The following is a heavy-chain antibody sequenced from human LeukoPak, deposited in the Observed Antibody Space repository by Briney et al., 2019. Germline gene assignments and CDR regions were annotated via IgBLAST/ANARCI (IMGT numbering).Heavy chain of an antibody. V-gene: IGHV4-59*01. J-gene: IGHJ4*02. CDR3: ARTYYDSWGYYEVTY. CDR2: IFHSGNT. Sequence: SETLALTCTVPGGSMNSYYWSLIRQPPGKGLEWIGHIFHSGNTNDNPSLKSRVTISVDPSKNQFSLRLRSVTAADTAVYYCARTYYDSWGYYEVTYWGQGTLVTVSS. CDR1: GGSMNSYY. D-gene: IGHD3-22*01.